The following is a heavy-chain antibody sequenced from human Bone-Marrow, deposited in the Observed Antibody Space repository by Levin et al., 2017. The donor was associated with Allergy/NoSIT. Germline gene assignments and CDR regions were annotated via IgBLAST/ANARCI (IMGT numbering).Heavy chain of an antibody. CDR1: GGVFNSYA. CDR2: ILPTS. V-gene: IGHV1-69*10. D-gene: IGHD2-21*02. Sequence: SVKVSCRASGGVFNSYAITWVRQAPGHGLEWLGGILPTSQKFKGRLTITADTSTSTVFMELNSLTFEDTAIYYCARMVGSSGGLCYSGCWFAPWGQGTLVTVSS. CDR3: ARMVGSSGGLCYSGCWFAP. J-gene: IGHJ5*02.